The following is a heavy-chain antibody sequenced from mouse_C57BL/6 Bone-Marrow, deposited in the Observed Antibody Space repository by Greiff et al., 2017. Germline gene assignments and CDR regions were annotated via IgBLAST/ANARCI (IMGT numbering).Heavy chain of an antibody. V-gene: IGHV1-55*01. Sequence: QVQLQQPGAELVKPGASVKMSCKASGYTFTSYWITWVKQRPGQGLAWSGDIYPGSGSTNYNEQFKRKATLTLDTSSSAAYMQLSSLASEDSAVYYCARSGYYYGSSPWFAYWGQGTLVTVSA. CDR1: GYTFTSYW. D-gene: IGHD1-1*01. J-gene: IGHJ3*01. CDR2: IYPGSGST. CDR3: ARSGYYYGSSPWFAY.